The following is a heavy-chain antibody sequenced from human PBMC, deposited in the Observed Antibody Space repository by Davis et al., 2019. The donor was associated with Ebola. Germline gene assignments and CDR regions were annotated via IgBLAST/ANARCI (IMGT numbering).Heavy chain of an antibody. J-gene: IGHJ6*02. CDR3: ARDQGPLSVTYYYYGMDV. CDR1: GFTFSSYA. CDR2: ISGSGGST. Sequence: LSLTCAASGFTFSSYAMSWVRQAPGKGLEWVSAISGSGGSTYYADSVKGRFTISRDNSKNTLYLQMNSLRAEDTAVYYCARDQGPLSVTYYYYGMDVWGQGTTVTVSS. D-gene: IGHD2/OR15-2a*01. V-gene: IGHV3-23*01.